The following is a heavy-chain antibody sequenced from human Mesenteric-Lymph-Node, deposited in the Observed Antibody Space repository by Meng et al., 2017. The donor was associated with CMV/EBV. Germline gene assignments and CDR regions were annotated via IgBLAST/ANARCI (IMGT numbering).Heavy chain of an antibody. J-gene: IGHJ4*02. CDR1: GFTFSSYA. D-gene: IGHD2-15*01. CDR3: AHILGDFDF. Sequence: GESLTISCAASGFTFSSYAMHWVRQAPGKGLEWVAVISYDGSNKYYADSVKGRFTISRDNSKTTLYLQMNSLRAEDTAVYYCAHILGDFDFWGQGTLVTVSS. CDR2: ISYDGSNK. V-gene: IGHV3-30-3*01.